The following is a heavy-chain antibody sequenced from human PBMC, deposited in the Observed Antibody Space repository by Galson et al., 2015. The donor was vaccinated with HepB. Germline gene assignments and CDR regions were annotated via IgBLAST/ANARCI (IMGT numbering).Heavy chain of an antibody. J-gene: IGHJ3*02. CDR3: ARVRRSEDDAFDI. CDR1: GDSVSSNSAA. D-gene: IGHD6-25*01. CDR2: TYYRSKWYN. Sequence: CAISGDSVSSNSAAWNWIRQSPSRGLEWLGRTYYRSKWYNDYAVSVKSRITINPDTSKNQFSLQLSSVTAADTAVYYCARVRRSEDDAFDIWGQGTMVTVSS. V-gene: IGHV6-1*01.